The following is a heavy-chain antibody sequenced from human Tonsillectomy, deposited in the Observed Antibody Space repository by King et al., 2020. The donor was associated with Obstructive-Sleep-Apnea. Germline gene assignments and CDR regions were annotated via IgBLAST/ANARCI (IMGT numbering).Heavy chain of an antibody. V-gene: IGHV4-59*08. CDR2: IYYSGNT. CDR3: ARLGCAAAGGGSFDY. Sequence: VQLQESGPGLVKPSETLSLTCTVSGGSISSYYWSWIRQPPGKGLEWIGYIYYSGNTNYNPSLKSRVTVSVDTSKNQFSLKLSSVTAADTAVCYCARLGCAAAGGGSFDYWGQGTLVTVSS. D-gene: IGHD6-13*01. CDR1: GGSISSYY. J-gene: IGHJ4*02.